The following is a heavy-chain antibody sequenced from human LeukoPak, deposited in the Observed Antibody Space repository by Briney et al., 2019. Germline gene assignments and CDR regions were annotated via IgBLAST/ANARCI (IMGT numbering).Heavy chain of an antibody. CDR3: AQGYLSGWYPY. CDR1: GFSVSSFG. D-gene: IGHD6-19*01. Sequence: PGGSLRLSRAVSGFSVSSFGMSWVRRAPGKGLEWISAVSVDGESAYYADSVKGRFIISRDNSKNTLYLQLSSLRAEDTAVYYCAQGYLSGWYPYWGLGSLVSVSS. J-gene: IGHJ4*02. V-gene: IGHV3-23*01. CDR2: VSVDGESA.